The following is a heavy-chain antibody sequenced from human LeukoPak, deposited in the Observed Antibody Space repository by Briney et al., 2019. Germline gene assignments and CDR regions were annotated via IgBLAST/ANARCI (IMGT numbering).Heavy chain of an antibody. V-gene: IGHV1-2*06. Sequence: GASVKVSCKASGYTFTGYYMHWVRQAPGQGLEWMGRINPNSGGTNYAQKFHGRVTMTRDTSISTAYMELSRLRSDDTAVYYCASLYWVTAIGDWFDPWGQGTLVTVSS. CDR2: INPNSGGT. CDR1: GYTFTGYY. D-gene: IGHD2-21*02. CDR3: ASLYWVTAIGDWFDP. J-gene: IGHJ5*02.